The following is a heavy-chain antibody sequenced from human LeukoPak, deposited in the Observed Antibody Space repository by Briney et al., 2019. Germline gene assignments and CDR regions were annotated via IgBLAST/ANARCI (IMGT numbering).Heavy chain of an antibody. D-gene: IGHD3-10*02. Sequence: GGSLRLSCAASGFTFSDHYMTWIRQAPGKGLEWLSYISPSGSDMNNADSVKGRFTISRDNAKRSLYLQMNSLRAEDTAVYYCAELGITMIGGVWGKGTTVTISS. V-gene: IGHV3-11*04. CDR3: AELGITMIGGV. J-gene: IGHJ6*04. CDR2: ISPSGSDM. CDR1: GFTFSDHY.